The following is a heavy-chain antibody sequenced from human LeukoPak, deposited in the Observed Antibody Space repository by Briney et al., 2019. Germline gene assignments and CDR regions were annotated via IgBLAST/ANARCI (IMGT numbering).Heavy chain of an antibody. CDR3: ARGEGYPLYSSGYYPAFDY. CDR2: MNPNSGNT. J-gene: IGHJ4*02. D-gene: IGHD3-22*01. Sequence: ASVEVSCKASGYTFTSYDINWVRQATGQGLEWMGWMNPNSGNTGYAQKFQGRVTMTRNTSISTAYMELSSLRSEDTAVYYCARGEGYPLYSSGYYPAFDYWGQGTLVTVSS. CDR1: GYTFTSYD. V-gene: IGHV1-8*01.